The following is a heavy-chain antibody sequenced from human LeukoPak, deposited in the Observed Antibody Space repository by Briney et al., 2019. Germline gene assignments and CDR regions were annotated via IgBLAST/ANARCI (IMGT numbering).Heavy chain of an antibody. CDR1: GYTFTSYG. J-gene: IGHJ4*02. CDR3: AISPNGYCSGGSCYADFSYFDH. D-gene: IGHD2-15*01. CDR2: ISAYNGNT. Sequence: ASVKVSCKASGYTFTSYGISWVRQAPGQGLEWMGWISAYNGNTNYAQKLQGRVTMTTDTSTSTAYMELRSLRSDDTAVYYCAISPNGYCSGGSCYADFSYFDHWGQGTLVTVSS. V-gene: IGHV1-18*01.